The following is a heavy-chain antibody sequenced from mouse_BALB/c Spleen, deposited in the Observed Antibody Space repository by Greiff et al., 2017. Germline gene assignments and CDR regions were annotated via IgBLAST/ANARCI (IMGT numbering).Heavy chain of an antibody. CDR3: TRYEDAMDY. CDR1: GFTFSNYW. J-gene: IGHJ4*01. D-gene: IGHD2-12*01. V-gene: IGHV6-6*02. CDR2: IRLKSNNYAT. Sequence: EVMLVESGGGLVQPGGSMKLSCVASGFTFSNYWMNWVRQSPEKGLEWVAEIRLKSNNYATHYAESVKGRFTISRDDSKSSVYLQMNNLRAEDTGIYYCTRYEDAMDYWGQGTSVTVSS.